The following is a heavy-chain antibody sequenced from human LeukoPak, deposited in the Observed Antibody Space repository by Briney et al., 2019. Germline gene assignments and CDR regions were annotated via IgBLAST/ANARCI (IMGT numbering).Heavy chain of an antibody. CDR3: ARVRYSNYGMDV. D-gene: IGHD6-13*01. CDR2: ISGGGSII. J-gene: IGHJ6*02. Sequence: GGSLRLSCAASGFTFSDYYMTWIRRAPGKGLEWVSYISGGGSIIYYADSVKGRFTISRDNAKNSLYLQMNSLRAEDTAVFYCARVRYSNYGMDVWGQGTTVTVSS. V-gene: IGHV3-11*01. CDR1: GFTFSDYY.